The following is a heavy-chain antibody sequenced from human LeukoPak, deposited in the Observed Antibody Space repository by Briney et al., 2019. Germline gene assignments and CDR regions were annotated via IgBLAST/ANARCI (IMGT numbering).Heavy chain of an antibody. CDR2: ITGSGGST. J-gene: IGHJ4*02. V-gene: IGHV3-23*01. D-gene: IGHD3-22*01. CDR1: GFTFSTYA. Sequence: GGSLRLSCAVSGFTFSTYAMSWVRQAPGKGLEWVSAITGSGGSTYYADSVKGRFTISRDNSKNTLYLQMNSLRAEDTAVYYCAKALPRQWFPLDYWGQGTLVTVSS. CDR3: AKALPRQWFPLDY.